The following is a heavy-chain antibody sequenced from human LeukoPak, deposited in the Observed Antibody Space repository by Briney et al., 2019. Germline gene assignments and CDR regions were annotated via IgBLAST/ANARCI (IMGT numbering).Heavy chain of an antibody. Sequence: GGSLRLSCAASGFTFSGSAMHWVRQASGKGLEWVGRIRSKANSYATAYAASVEGRFTISRDDSKNTAYLQMNSLKTEDTAVYYCTRHFEYSSSSNPDYWGQGTLVTVSS. V-gene: IGHV3-73*01. CDR3: TRHFEYSSSSNPDY. CDR1: GFTFSGSA. D-gene: IGHD6-6*01. CDR2: IRSKANSYAT. J-gene: IGHJ4*02.